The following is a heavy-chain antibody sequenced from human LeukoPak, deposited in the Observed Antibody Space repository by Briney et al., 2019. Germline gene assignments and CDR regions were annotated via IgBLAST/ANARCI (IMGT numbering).Heavy chain of an antibody. CDR2: INPNSGGT. D-gene: IGHD4-4*01. CDR3: ARGVHDYSNQRPIDY. J-gene: IGHJ4*02. V-gene: IGHV1-2*02. CDR1: GYTFTGYY. Sequence: ASVKVSCKASGYTFTGYYMHWVRQAPGQGLEWMGWINPNSGGTNYAQKFQGRVTVTRDTSISTAYMELSRLRSDDTAVYYCARGVHDYSNQRPIDYWGQGTLVTVSS.